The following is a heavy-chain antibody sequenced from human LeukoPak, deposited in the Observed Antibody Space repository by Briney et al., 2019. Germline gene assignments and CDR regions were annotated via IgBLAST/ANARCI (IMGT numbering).Heavy chain of an antibody. CDR2: IYYSGST. CDR1: GGSISSYY. Sequence: SETLSLTCTVSGGSISSYYWSWIRQPPGKGLEWIGYIYYSGSTNYNPSLKSRVTISVDTSKNQFSLKLSSVTAADTAVYYCARQIGYCSGGSCKGNWFDPWGQGTLVTVSS. J-gene: IGHJ5*02. D-gene: IGHD2-15*01. CDR3: ARQIGYCSGGSCKGNWFDP. V-gene: IGHV4-59*08.